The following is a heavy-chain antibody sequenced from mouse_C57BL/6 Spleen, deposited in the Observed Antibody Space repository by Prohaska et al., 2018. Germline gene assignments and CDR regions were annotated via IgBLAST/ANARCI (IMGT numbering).Heavy chain of an antibody. CDR3: ARKGSGYYFDY. V-gene: IGHV1-26*01. D-gene: IGHD3-2*02. J-gene: IGHJ2*01. Sequence: HGKSLEWIGDINPNNGGTSYNQKFKGKATLTVDKSSSTAYMELRSLTSEDSAVYYCARKGSGYYFDYWGQGTTLTVST. CDR2: INPNNGGT.